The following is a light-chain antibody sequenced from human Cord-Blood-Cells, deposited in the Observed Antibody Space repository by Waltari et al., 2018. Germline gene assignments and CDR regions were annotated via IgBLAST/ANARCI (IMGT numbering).Light chain of an antibody. CDR1: SSDVGSYNL. Sequence: QSALTQPASVSGSPGQSITISCTGTSSDVGSYNLVSWYQQHPGKAPKLMIYEGSKRPSGVSTRFPGSKSGNTASLTIAGLQAEDDADYYCCSYAGSSTVVVGGGTKLTVL. J-gene: IGLJ2*01. CDR2: EGS. V-gene: IGLV2-23*01. CDR3: CSYAGSSTVV.